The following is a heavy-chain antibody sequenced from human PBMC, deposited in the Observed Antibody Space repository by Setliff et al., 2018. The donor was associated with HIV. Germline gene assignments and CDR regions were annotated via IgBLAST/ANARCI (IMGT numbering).Heavy chain of an antibody. V-gene: IGHV4-59*12. J-gene: IGHJ6*02. CDR1: GGSISSYY. D-gene: IGHD6-6*01. CDR3: ARDRGSSSDYYYYGMDV. CDR2: IYYDGST. Sequence: PSETLSLTCTVSGGSISSYYWSWIRQPPGKGLEWIGYIYYDGSTYYNPSLKSRVTILGDTSKNQFSLKLRSVTAADTAVYYCARDRGSSSDYYYYGMDVWGQGTTVTVSS.